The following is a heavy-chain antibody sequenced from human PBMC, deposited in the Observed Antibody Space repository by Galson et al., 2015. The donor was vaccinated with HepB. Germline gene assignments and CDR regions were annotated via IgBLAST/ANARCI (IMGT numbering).Heavy chain of an antibody. J-gene: IGHJ4*02. CDR1: GFSFSNYA. Sequence: SLRLSCAASGFSFSNYALYWVRQAPGKGLEWVAVISYDGSNEYYADSAKGRFTISRDNSKNTLYLQMNRVRGEDTAVYYCAKGSTIFGVVPLFDYWGQGTLVTVSS. CDR3: AKGSTIFGVVPLFDY. CDR2: ISYDGSNE. V-gene: IGHV3-30-3*01. D-gene: IGHD3-3*01.